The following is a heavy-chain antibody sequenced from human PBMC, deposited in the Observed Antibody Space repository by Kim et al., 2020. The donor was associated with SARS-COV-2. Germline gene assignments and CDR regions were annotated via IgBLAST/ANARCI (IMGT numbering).Heavy chain of an antibody. Sequence: SETLSLTCAVYGGSFSGYYWSWIRQPPGKGLEWIGEINHSGSTNYNPSLKSRGTISVDKSKNQFSLKLSSVTAADTAVYYCARVRYYYDSSGYYPKMYY. V-gene: IGHV4-34*01. CDR2: INHSGST. J-gene: IGHJ4*01. CDR1: GGSFSGYY. CDR3: ARVRYYYDSSGYYPKMYY. D-gene: IGHD3-22*01.